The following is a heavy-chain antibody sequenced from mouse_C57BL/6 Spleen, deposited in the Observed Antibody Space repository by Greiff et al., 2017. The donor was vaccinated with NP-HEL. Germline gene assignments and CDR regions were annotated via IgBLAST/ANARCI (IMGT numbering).Heavy chain of an antibody. D-gene: IGHD1-1*01. CDR3: ARGVITTVVASYYYAMDY. CDR2: IDPANGNT. CDR1: GFNIKNTY. J-gene: IGHJ4*01. Sequence: EVQLQQSVAELVRPGASVKLSCTASGFNIKNTYMHWVKQRPEQGLEWIGRIDPANGNTKYAPKFQGKATITADTSSNTAYLQLSSLTSEDTAIYYCARGVITTVVASYYYAMDYWGQGTSVTVSS. V-gene: IGHV14-3*01.